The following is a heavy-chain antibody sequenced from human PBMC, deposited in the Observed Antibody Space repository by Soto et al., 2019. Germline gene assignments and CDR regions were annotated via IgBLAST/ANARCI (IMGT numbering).Heavy chain of an antibody. D-gene: IGHD5-12*01. V-gene: IGHV4-31*03. CDR2: IYYSGST. Sequence: SETLSLTCTVSVGSISSGGYYWSWIRQHPGKGLEWIGYIYYSGSTYYNPSLKSRVTISVDTSKNQFSLKLSSVTAADTAVYYCARDRGGYNFDYWGQGTLVTVSS. CDR3: ARDRGGYNFDY. J-gene: IGHJ4*02. CDR1: VGSISSGGYY.